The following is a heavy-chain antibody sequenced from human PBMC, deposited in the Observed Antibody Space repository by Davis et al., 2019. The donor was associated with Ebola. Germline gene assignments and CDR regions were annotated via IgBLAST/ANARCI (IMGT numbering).Heavy chain of an antibody. CDR1: GGSISSSNW. D-gene: IGHD3-3*01. J-gene: IGHJ4*02. V-gene: IGHV4-4*02. CDR2: IYHSGST. CDR3: ARTNSDFWSGYYSGYFDY. Sequence: MPGGSLRLSCAVSGGSISSSNWRSWVRQPPGKGLEWIGEIYHSGSTNYNPSLKSRVTISVDKSKNQFSLKVSSVTAADTAVYYCARTNSDFWSGYYSGYFDYWGQGTLVIVSS.